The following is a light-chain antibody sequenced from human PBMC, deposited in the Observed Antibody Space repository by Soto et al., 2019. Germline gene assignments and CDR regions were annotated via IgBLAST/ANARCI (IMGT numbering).Light chain of an antibody. CDR2: GAS. CDR1: QDVGSK. V-gene: IGKV3-15*01. J-gene: IGKJ2*01. Sequence: EIVVTQSPATLSVSPGERATLSCRASQDVGSKLAWYQQKPGQAPRLLIYGASTRATGIPARFSGSGSGTEFTLTISRLQSEDFAVYFCQHYENWPLYTFGQGTKWISN. CDR3: QHYENWPLYT.